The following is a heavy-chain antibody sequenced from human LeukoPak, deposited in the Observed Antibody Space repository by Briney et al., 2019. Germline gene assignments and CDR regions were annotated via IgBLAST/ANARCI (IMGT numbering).Heavy chain of an antibody. D-gene: IGHD3-3*01. V-gene: IGHV3-30*04. Sequence: GGSLRLSCAASGFTFSSYAMHWVRQAPGKGLEWVAVISYDGSNKYYADSVKGRFTISRDNSKNTLYLQMNSLRAEDTAVYYCARDPSYYTGGYFDYWGQGTLVTVSS. J-gene: IGHJ4*02. CDR1: GFTFSSYA. CDR3: ARDPSYYTGGYFDY. CDR2: ISYDGSNK.